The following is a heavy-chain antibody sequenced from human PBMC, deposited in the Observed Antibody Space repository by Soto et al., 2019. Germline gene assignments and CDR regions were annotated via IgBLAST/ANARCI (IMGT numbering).Heavy chain of an antibody. CDR1: GYPFTSYG. J-gene: IGHJ4*02. CDR3: ARNLASVHDC. Sequence: VASVKVSCKDSGYPFTSYGISWVRQAPGQGLEWMGWINPYNGNTKYAQKFQGRVTMTTDTSTTTAYMELRSLSHDDTAVYYCARNLASVHDCWGQGSLVTVSS. CDR2: INPYNGNT. V-gene: IGHV1-18*04. D-gene: IGHD1-1*01.